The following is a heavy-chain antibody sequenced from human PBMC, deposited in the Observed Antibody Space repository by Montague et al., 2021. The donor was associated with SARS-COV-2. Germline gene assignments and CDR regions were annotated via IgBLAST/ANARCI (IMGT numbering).Heavy chain of an antibody. CDR2: IYYSGST. J-gene: IGHJ6*02. Sequence: TLSLTCTVSGGSISSGGYYRSWIRQHPGKGLEWIGYIYYSGSTYYNPSLKSRVTISVDTSKNQFSLKLSSVTAADTAVYYCARDRGYFDWLFHSDYYYYGMDVWGQGTTVTVSS. CDR1: GGSISSGGYY. D-gene: IGHD3-9*01. CDR3: ARDRGYFDWLFHSDYYYYGMDV. V-gene: IGHV4-31*03.